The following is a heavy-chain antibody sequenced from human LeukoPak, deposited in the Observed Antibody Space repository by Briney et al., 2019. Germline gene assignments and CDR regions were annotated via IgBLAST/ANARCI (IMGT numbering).Heavy chain of an antibody. CDR3: TKKPEYDILTGYLSYFDY. J-gene: IGHJ4*02. CDR1: GFTFDDYA. D-gene: IGHD3-9*01. V-gene: IGHV3-9*01. CDR2: ISWNSGSI. Sequence: PGGSLRLSCAASGFTFDDYAMHWVRQAPGKGLEWVSGISWNSGSIGYADSVKGRFTISRDNAKNSLYLQMNRLRAEDTALFFFTKKPEYDILTGYLSYFDYWGQGTLVTVSS.